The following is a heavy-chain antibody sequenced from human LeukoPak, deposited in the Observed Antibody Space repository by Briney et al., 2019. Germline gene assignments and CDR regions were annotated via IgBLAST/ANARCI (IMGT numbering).Heavy chain of an antibody. D-gene: IGHD3-22*01. CDR2: TCGSGAAT. Sequence: GASLRLSCAASGFTFNTYGMNWVRQAPGKGLEWVSGTCGSGAATYCADSVKGRFTISRDNSKNILYLQMNSLRAEDTAIYYCARDLRICPRKYDSSSHPFDYWGQGTLVTVSS. CDR1: GFTFNTYG. V-gene: IGHV3-23*01. CDR3: ARDLRICPRKYDSSSHPFDY. J-gene: IGHJ4*02.